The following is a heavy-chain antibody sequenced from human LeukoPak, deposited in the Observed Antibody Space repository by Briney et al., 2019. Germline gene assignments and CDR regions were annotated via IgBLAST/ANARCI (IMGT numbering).Heavy chain of an antibody. D-gene: IGHD4-11*01. J-gene: IGHJ6*02. CDR3: ARDRAVTTRYYYYDVDV. V-gene: IGHV3-30-3*01. CDR1: GFTFSNYA. Sequence: GGSLRLSCAASGFTFSNYAMHWVRQAPGKGLEWVAVISYDGSNKYYADSVKGRFTISRDNSKNTLYLQMNSLRAEDTAVYYCARDRAVTTRYYYYDVDVWGQGITVTVSS. CDR2: ISYDGSNK.